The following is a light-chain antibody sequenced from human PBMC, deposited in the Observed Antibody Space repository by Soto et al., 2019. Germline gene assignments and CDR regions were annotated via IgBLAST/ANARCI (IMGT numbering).Light chain of an antibody. J-gene: IGKJ1*01. CDR1: QSVSSSY. CDR3: LQYGDSPVT. V-gene: IGKV3-20*01. CDR2: DAS. Sequence: EIVLKQSPGTLSLSPGERATLSCRASQSVSSSYLAWYQQKPGQAPRLLISDASSRATDVPDRFSGSGSGTDFSLTISRLEPEDFAVYYCLQYGDSPVTFGQGTKVDIK.